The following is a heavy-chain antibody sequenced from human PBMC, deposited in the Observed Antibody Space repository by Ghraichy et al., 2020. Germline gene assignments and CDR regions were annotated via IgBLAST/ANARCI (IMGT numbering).Heavy chain of an antibody. V-gene: IGHV4-39*02. CDR2: IYYSGST. J-gene: IGHJ5*02. D-gene: IGHD6-19*01. Sequence: SETLSLTCTVSGGSISSSSYYWGWIRQPPGKGLEWIGSIYYSGSTYYNPSLKSRVTISVDTSKNQFSLKLSSVTATDTAVYYCAREREIAVAVTWFDPWGQGTLVTVSS. CDR3: AREREIAVAVTWFDP. CDR1: GGSISSSSYY.